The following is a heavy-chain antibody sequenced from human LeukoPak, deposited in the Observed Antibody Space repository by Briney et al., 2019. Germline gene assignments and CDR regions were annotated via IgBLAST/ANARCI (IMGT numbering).Heavy chain of an antibody. D-gene: IGHD3-16*02. Sequence: PSETLSLTCTVSGYSISSGYYWGWIRRPPGKGLEWIGSIYHSGSTYYNPSLKSRVTISVDTSKNQFSLKLSSVTAADTAVYYCARGHFYVWGGYLPGFHFDYWGQGTLVTVSS. CDR1: GYSISSGYY. CDR3: ARGHFYVWGGYLPGFHFDY. J-gene: IGHJ4*02. CDR2: IYHSGST. V-gene: IGHV4-38-2*02.